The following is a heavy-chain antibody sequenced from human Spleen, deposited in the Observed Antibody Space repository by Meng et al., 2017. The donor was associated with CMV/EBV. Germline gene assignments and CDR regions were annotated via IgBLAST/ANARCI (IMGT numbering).Heavy chain of an antibody. CDR3: ASSVIEYSSSSTDAVDY. Sequence: SETLSLICAVYGGSFSGYYWSWIRQPPGKGLEWIGEINHSGRTKYNPSLKSRVTISVDTSKNQFSLKLSSVTAADTAVYYCASSVIEYSSSSTDAVDYWGQGTLVTVSS. V-gene: IGHV4-34*01. D-gene: IGHD6-6*01. CDR1: GGSFSGYY. CDR2: INHSGRT. J-gene: IGHJ4*02.